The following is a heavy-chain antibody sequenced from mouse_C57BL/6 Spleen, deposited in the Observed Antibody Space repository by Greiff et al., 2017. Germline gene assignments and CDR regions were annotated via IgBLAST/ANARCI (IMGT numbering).Heavy chain of an antibody. V-gene: IGHV5-17*01. D-gene: IGHD1-1*01. J-gene: IGHJ4*01. Sequence: EVKLVESGGGLVKPGGSLKLSCAASGFTFSDYGMHWVRQAPEKGLEWVAYISSGSSTIYYADTVKGRFTISRDNAKNTLFLQMTSLRSEDTAMYYWARSHCYGRSYYYAMDYWGQGTSVTVSS. CDR3: ARSHCYGRSYYYAMDY. CDR1: GFTFSDYG. CDR2: ISSGSSTI.